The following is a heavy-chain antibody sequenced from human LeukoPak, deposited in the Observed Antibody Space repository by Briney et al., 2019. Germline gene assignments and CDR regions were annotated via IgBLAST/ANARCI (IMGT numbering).Heavy chain of an antibody. J-gene: IGHJ1*01. CDR1: GFTFSSYW. CDR3: LRGGGSGSYGYFQH. D-gene: IGHD3-10*01. CDR2: TIGDGSST. V-gene: IGHV3-74*01. Sequence: GGYLRLSCAASGFTFSSYWMHWVRHTPGKGVVWRSRTIGDGSSTNYAESVKGRFTISRDNAKTTVYLQMNSLRDEATAVYYCLRGGGSGSYGYFQHWGQGTLVTVSS.